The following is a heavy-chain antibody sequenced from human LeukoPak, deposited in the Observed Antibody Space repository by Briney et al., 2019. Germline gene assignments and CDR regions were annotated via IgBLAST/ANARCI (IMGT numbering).Heavy chain of an antibody. CDR3: ASDHTGYYDCWRGYYERSSFDP. V-gene: IGHV1-3*01. J-gene: IGHJ5*02. CDR2: INADNGNT. Sequence: AASVKVSCKTSGYTFTTYALHWVRHAPGQRLEWMGWINADNGNTKYSQNFKGRVTMSIDTSTSTSYLKLSSLRAEDTAVYYCASDHTGYYDCWRGYYERSSFDPWGQGTLVTVSS. CDR1: GYTFTTYA. D-gene: IGHD3-3*01.